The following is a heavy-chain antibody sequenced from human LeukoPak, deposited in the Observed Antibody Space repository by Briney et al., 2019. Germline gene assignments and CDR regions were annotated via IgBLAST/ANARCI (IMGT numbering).Heavy chain of an antibody. V-gene: IGHV4-30-2*01. J-gene: IGHJ3*02. CDR1: GGSISSGGYS. CDR2: IYHSGST. CDR3: ARGSRADAFDI. Sequence: PSQTLSLTCAVSGGSISSGGYSWSWIRQPPGKGLEWIGYIYHSGSTYYNPSLKSRVTISVDRSKNQFSLKLSSVTAADTAVYYCARGSRADAFDIWGQGTMVTVSS.